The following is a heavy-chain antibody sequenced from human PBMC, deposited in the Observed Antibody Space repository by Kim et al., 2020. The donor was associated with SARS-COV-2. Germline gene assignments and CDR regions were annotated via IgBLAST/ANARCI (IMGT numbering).Heavy chain of an antibody. CDR3: ARERFYDRSGTFDY. Sequence: SQTLSLTCGISGDIVSGNSAAWSWIRQSPWRGREWLGRTYFRSKWYSDYAVSMKSRITINPDTPKNQFSLQLNSVTPEDTAVYYCARERFYDRSGTFDYWGLGVLVTVSS. CDR1: GDIVSGNSAA. CDR2: TYFRSKWYS. J-gene: IGHJ4*02. V-gene: IGHV6-1*01. D-gene: IGHD3-22*01.